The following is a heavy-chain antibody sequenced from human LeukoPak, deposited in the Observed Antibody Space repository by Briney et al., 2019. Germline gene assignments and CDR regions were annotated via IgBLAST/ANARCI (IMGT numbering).Heavy chain of an antibody. CDR3: ARVSGTYHYDRHAFDI. D-gene: IGHD3-22*01. CDR2: IYTSGST. CDR1: GGSISSYY. Sequence: PSETLSLTCTVSGGSISSYYWSWIRQPAGKGLEWIGRIYTSGSTYYNPSLKSRVTMSVDTSKNQFSLKLSSVTAADTAVYYCARVSGTYHYDRHAFDIWGQGTMVTVSS. J-gene: IGHJ3*02. V-gene: IGHV4-4*07.